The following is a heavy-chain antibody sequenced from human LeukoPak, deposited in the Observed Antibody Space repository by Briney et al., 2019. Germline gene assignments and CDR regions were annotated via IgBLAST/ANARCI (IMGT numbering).Heavy chain of an antibody. CDR3: AKDSKITSADYYFDY. V-gene: IGHV3-30*04. CDR2: IANDGRDK. CDR1: GFSFRSYA. Sequence: GGSLRLSCAASGFSFRSYAMHWVRQAPGKGLEWVTVIANDGRDKKYADSVRGRFTISRDNSKNTVYLQMDSLRVEDMAVYYCAKDSKITSADYYFDYRGLGTLVTVSS. J-gene: IGHJ4*02. D-gene: IGHD6-13*01.